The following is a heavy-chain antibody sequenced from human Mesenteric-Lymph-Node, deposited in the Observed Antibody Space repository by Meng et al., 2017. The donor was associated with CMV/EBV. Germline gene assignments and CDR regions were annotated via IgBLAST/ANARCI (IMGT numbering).Heavy chain of an antibody. CDR2: INPSGGST. J-gene: IGHJ6*02. Sequence: ASVQVSCKASGYTFTSYYMHWVRQAPGQGLEWMGIINPSGGSTSYAQKFQGRVTMTRDTSTSTVYMELSSLRSEDTAVYYCARANSSGPRPRYYYYGMDVWGQGTTVTVSS. CDR1: GYTFTSYY. CDR3: ARANSSGPRPRYYYYGMDV. V-gene: IGHV1-46*01. D-gene: IGHD3-22*01.